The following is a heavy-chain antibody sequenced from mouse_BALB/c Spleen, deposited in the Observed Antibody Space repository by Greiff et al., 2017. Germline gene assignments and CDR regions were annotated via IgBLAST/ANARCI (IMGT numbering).Heavy chain of an antibody. CDR1: GFTFSSYA. CDR3: ARDDYGSRGFAY. V-gene: IGHV5-9-4*01. Sequence: EVQLVESGGGLVKPGGSLKLSCAASGFTFSSYAMSWVRQSPEKRLEWVAEISSGGSYTYYPDTVTGRFTISRDNAKNTLYLEMSSLRSEDTAMYYCARDDYGSRGFAYWGQGTLVTVSA. D-gene: IGHD1-1*01. CDR2: ISSGGSYT. J-gene: IGHJ3*01.